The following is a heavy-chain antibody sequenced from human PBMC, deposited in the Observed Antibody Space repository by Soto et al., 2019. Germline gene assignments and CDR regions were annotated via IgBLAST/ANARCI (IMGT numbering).Heavy chain of an antibody. CDR2: ISYDGSNK. CDR3: ARDFGYSSSWYGWYYYGMDV. CDR1: GFTFSSYA. D-gene: IGHD6-13*01. Sequence: PGGSLRLSCAASGFTFSSYAMHWVRQAPGKGLEWVAVISYDGSNKYYADSVKGRFTISRDNSKNTLYLQMNSLRAEDTAVYYCARDFGYSSSWYGWYYYGMDVWGQGTTVTVSS. V-gene: IGHV3-30-3*01. J-gene: IGHJ6*02.